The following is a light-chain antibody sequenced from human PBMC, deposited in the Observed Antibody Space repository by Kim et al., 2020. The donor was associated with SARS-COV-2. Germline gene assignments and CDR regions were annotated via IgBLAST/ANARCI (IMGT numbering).Light chain of an antibody. CDR2: AAS. J-gene: IGKJ1*01. CDR1: QSINKY. V-gene: IGKV1-39*01. Sequence: ASVGDRVTITCRASQSINKYLNWYQQKPGKAPKLLIYAASSLQSGAPSRFSGSGSGTEFLLTISSLQPEDSATYFCQQSYSSLWTFGQGTKVDIK. CDR3: QQSYSSLWT.